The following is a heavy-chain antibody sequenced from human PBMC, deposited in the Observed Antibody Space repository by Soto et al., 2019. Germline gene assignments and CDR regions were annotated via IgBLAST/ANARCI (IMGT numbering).Heavy chain of an antibody. J-gene: IGHJ6*02. CDR3: AKGVDYYYYYYGMDV. D-gene: IGHD4-17*01. CDR1: GFTFSSYA. Sequence: VGSLRLSCAASGFTFSSYAMSWVRQAPGKGLEWVSAISGSGGSTYYADSVKGRFTISRDNSKNTLYLQMNSLRAEDTAVFYCAKGVDYYYYYYGMDVWGQGTTVTVSS. V-gene: IGHV3-23*01. CDR2: ISGSGGST.